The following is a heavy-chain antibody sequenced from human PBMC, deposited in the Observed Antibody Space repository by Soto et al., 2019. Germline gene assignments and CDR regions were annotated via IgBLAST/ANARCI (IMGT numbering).Heavy chain of an antibody. V-gene: IGHV4-34*01. J-gene: IGHJ6*03. CDR1: GGSFSGYY. CDR2: INHSGST. D-gene: IGHD3-3*01. Sequence: PSETLSLTCAVYGGSFSGYYWSWIRQPPGKGLEWIGEINHSGSTNYNPSLKSRVTISVDTSKNQFSLKLSSVTAADTAVYYCASRPVSSNFWSGSNYYYYMEVWDTGTTVTVS. CDR3: ASRPVSSNFWSGSNYYYYMEV.